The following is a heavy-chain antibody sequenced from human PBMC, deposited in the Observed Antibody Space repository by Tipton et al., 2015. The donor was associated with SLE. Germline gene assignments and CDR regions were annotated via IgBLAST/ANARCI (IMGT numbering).Heavy chain of an antibody. Sequence: TLSLTCTVSGGSISSGDFYWSWIRQPPGKGLEWIGYIYDSGSTYYNPSLKSRVIISVDTSKNLFSLKLSSVTVADTAVYYCASDGDDSSGAFDIWGQGTMVTVSS. J-gene: IGHJ3*02. V-gene: IGHV4-30-4*01. CDR2: IYDSGST. D-gene: IGHD3-22*01. CDR1: GGSISSGDFY. CDR3: ASDGDDSSGAFDI.